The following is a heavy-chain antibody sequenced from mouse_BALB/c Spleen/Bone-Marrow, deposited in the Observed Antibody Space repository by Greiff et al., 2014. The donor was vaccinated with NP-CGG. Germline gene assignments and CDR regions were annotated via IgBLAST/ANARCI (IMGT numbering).Heavy chain of an antibody. CDR1: GYTFTDYA. CDR2: ISTYYGDA. J-gene: IGHJ2*01. D-gene: IGHD2-3*01. Sequence: VQLQQSGAELVRPGASVKISCKGSGYTFTDYALHWVKQSHAKSLEWIGIISTYYGDASYNQKFKGKATMTVDKSSSTAYMELARLTSEDSAIYYCARSDGFDYWGQGTTLTVSS. CDR3: ARSDGFDY. V-gene: IGHV1S137*01.